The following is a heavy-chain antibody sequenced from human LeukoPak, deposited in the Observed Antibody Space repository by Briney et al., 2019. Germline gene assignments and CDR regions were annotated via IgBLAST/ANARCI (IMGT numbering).Heavy chain of an antibody. D-gene: IGHD6-13*01. CDR2: ISGSGGST. Sequence: GGSLGLSCAASGFTFSSYAMSWVRQAPGKGLKWVSAISGSGGSTYYADSVKGRFTISRDNSKNTLYLQMNSLRAEDTAVYYCAKDRGSSTPRYYFDYWGQGTLVTVSS. J-gene: IGHJ4*02. CDR3: AKDRGSSTPRYYFDY. V-gene: IGHV3-23*01. CDR1: GFTFSSYA.